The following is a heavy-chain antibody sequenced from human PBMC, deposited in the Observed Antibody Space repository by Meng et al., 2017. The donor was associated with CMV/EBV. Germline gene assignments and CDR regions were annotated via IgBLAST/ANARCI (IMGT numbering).Heavy chain of an antibody. CDR1: GFTFSSYS. V-gene: IGHV3-48*04. CDR2: ISSSSSTI. J-gene: IGHJ6*02. Sequence: GESLKISCAASGFTFSSYSMNWVRQAPGKGLEWVSYISSSSSTIYYADSVKGRFTISRDNAKNSLYPQMNSLRAEDTAVYYCASFTIFGVVKDGVDVWGQGTTVTVSS. D-gene: IGHD3-3*01. CDR3: ASFTIFGVVKDGVDV.